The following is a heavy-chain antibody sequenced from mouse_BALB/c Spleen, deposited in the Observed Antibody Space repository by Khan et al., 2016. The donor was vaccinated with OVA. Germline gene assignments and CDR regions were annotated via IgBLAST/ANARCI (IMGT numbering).Heavy chain of an antibody. CDR2: IYPGDGRT. V-gene: IGHV1S56*01. D-gene: IGHD1-1*01. CDR1: GYTFRTYY. Sequence: VELVESGPELVKPGASVKMSCKASGYTFRTYYIHWVKQRPGQGLEWIGWIYPGDGRTKYNEKFKGKTTLTADKSPSIVYMFLSSLTSEDSAIFLCEISYDGSFWYFDVWGSGTTETSSS. CDR3: EISYDGSFWYFDV. J-gene: IGHJ1*01.